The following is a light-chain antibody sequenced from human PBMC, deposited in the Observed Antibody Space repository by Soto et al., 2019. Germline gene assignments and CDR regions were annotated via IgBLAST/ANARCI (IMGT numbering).Light chain of an antibody. J-gene: IGLJ1*01. CDR3: SSYAGSFYV. V-gene: IGLV2-8*01. CDR1: SIDVGGYNY. CDR2: EVS. Sequence: QSALTQPPSASGSPGQSVTISCTGTSIDVGGYNYVSWYQQHPGKAPKLMIYEVSKRPSGVPDRFSGSKSGNTASLTVSGLQAEDEADYYCSSYAGSFYVFGTGTKVTVL.